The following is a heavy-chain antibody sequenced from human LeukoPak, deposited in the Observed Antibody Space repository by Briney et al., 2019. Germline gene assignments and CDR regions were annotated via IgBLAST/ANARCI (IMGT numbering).Heavy chain of an antibody. CDR2: IISDGSAT. D-gene: IGHD2-15*01. J-gene: IGHJ6*02. CDR1: GFTFSNYW. CDR3: ARDRVTYCSGVSCSVDV. V-gene: IGHV3-74*01. Sequence: PGGALRLSCAASGFTFSNYWLQWVRQAPGKGLVWVLRIISDGSATNYADSVKGRFTISRDNAKNTLYLQMNSLRVEDTAVYYCARDRVTYCSGVSCSVDVWGQGTTVTVAS.